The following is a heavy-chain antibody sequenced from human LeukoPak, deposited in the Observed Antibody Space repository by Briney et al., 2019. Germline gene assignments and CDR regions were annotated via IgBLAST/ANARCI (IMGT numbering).Heavy chain of an antibody. D-gene: IGHD4-17*01. CDR3: AARGYGDYDY. CDR2: IIPILGIA. Sequence: SVKVSCKASGYTFTSYDINWVRQATGQGLEWMGRIIPILGIANYAQKFQGRVTITADKSTSTAYMELSSLRSEDTAVYYCAARGYGDYDYWGQGTLVTVSS. V-gene: IGHV1-69*04. J-gene: IGHJ4*02. CDR1: GYTFTSYD.